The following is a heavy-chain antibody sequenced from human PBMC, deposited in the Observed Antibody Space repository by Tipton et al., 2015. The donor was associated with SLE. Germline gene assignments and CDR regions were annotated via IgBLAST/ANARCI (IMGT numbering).Heavy chain of an antibody. Sequence: TLSLTCAVYGGSFSGYYWGWIRQPPGKGLEWIGSVYYSGYTFYNPSLKSRVTISGDTSKNQFSLRVSSVTAADTAVYYCARGNYASESYYRLYMDVWGKGTTVTVSS. CDR1: GGSFSGYY. CDR3: ARGNYASESYYRLYMDV. V-gene: IGHV4-34*01. D-gene: IGHD3-10*01. J-gene: IGHJ6*03. CDR2: VYYSGYT.